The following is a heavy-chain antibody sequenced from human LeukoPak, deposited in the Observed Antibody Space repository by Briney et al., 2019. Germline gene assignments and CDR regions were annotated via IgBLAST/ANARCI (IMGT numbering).Heavy chain of an antibody. Sequence: GSLRLSCAASGFTFSNAWMSWIRQPPGKGLEWIGEINHSGSTNYNPSLKSRVTISVDTSKNQFSLKLSSVTAADTAVYYCASHQWLASSIDYWGQGTLVTVSS. CDR3: ASHQWLASSIDY. CDR2: INHSGST. CDR1: GFTFSNAW. J-gene: IGHJ4*02. V-gene: IGHV4-34*01. D-gene: IGHD6-19*01.